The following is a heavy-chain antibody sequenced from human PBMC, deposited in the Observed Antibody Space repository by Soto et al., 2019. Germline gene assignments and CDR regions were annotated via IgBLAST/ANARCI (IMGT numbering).Heavy chain of an antibody. Sequence: PGGSLRLSCAASGFTVSSNYMSWVRQAPGKGLEWVSVIYSGGSTYYADSVKGRFTISRDNSKNTLYLQMNSLRAEDTAAYYCARLGVATIVDYWGQGTLVTVSS. D-gene: IGHD5-12*01. CDR2: IYSGGST. V-gene: IGHV3-53*01. CDR1: GFTVSSNY. CDR3: ARLGVATIVDY. J-gene: IGHJ4*02.